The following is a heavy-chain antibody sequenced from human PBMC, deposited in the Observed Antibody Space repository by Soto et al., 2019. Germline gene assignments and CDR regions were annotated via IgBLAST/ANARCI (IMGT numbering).Heavy chain of an antibody. V-gene: IGHV3-11*01. CDR2: ISSRGNTI. J-gene: IGHJ4*02. CDR1: GFTFSDYY. CDR3: AKMSSENYYDPVFS. D-gene: IGHD3-22*01. Sequence: QVQLVESGGGLVQTSGSLRIACVASGFTFSDYYMSWVRQAPGKGLEWVSYISSRGNTIYYADSVKGRFTISRDNAKNSVYLQMNSLRAEDTALYFCAKMSSENYYDPVFSWGQGTLVTVSS.